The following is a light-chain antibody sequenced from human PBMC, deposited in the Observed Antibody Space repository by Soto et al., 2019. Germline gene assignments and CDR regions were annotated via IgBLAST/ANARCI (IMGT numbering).Light chain of an antibody. J-gene: IGKJ5*01. CDR1: QSVRSN. CDR2: DAS. CDR3: QQYNNWPPIT. Sequence: ERMMTQSPATLSLSPGERATLSCRARQSVRSNLAWYQQKPGQAPRLLIYDASTRATGIPARFSGSGSGTEFILTISSLQSEDFGVYYCQQYNNWPPITFGQGTLLEIK. V-gene: IGKV3D-15*01.